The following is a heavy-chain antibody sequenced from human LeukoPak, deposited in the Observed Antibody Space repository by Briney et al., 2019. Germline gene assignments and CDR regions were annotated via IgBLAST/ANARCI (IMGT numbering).Heavy chain of an antibody. CDR3: TRYNNDHFDY. J-gene: IGHJ4*02. CDR1: GFTFGGYA. V-gene: IGHV3-33*01. CDR2: IAYDGSRA. D-gene: IGHD1-14*01. Sequence: PGGSMRLSCAGSGFTFGGYAMHWFRQTPGKGLEWVAVIAYDGSRAFYADSVKGRFTISRDNSKNTMSVQMDELRAEDTAVYYCTRYNNDHFDYWGQGTLVTVSS.